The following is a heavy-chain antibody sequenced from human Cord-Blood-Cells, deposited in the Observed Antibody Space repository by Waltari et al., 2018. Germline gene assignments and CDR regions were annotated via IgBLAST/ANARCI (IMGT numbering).Heavy chain of an antibody. D-gene: IGHD5-12*01. CDR2: MNPNSGNT. J-gene: IGHJ4*02. Sequence: QVQLVQSGAEVKQPGASVKVSCKASGDTFTTHDINWVRQATGQGLEWMGWMNPNSGNTGYAQKFQGRVTITRNTSISTAYMELSSLRSEDTAVYYCARGDSGYDLPDYWGQGTLVTVSS. CDR1: GDTFTTHD. CDR3: ARGDSGYDLPDY. V-gene: IGHV1-8*03.